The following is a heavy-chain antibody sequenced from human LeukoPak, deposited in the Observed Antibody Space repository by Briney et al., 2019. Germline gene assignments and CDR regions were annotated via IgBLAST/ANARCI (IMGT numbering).Heavy chain of an antibody. CDR2: LFYSGST. Sequence: SETLSLTCSVSGGSISSVGYYWSWIRQLPGKGLEWIGYLFYSGSTHYNPSLRSRVTISIDTSKNQFSLNLSSVTAADTAVYYCARDRGIVIEPAVYGMDVWGQGTTVTVSS. J-gene: IGHJ6*02. CDR1: GGSISSVGYY. V-gene: IGHV4-31*03. CDR3: ARDRGIVIEPAVYGMDV. D-gene: IGHD2-2*01.